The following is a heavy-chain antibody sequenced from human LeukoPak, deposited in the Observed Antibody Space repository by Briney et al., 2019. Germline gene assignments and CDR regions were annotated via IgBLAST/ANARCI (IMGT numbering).Heavy chain of an antibody. CDR3: ATSLYCGGDCYSSDWFDP. CDR1: GYTLTELS. J-gene: IGHJ5*02. V-gene: IGHV1-24*01. Sequence: ASVKVSCKVSGYTLTELSMHWVRQAPGKGVEWGGGFDPEDGETIYAQKFQGRVTMTEDTSTDTAYMELSSLRSEDTAVYYCATSLYCGGDCYSSDWFDPWGQGTLVTVSS. D-gene: IGHD2-21*02. CDR2: FDPEDGET.